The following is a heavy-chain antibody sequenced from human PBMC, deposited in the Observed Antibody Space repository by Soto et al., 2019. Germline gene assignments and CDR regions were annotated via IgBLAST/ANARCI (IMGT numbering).Heavy chain of an antibody. CDR3: ARQSPTPGYYYFSYGMDV. Sequence: GESLKISCKASGYIFTLYWIGWVRQMPGKGLEWVGIIYPGDSDTRYSPSFQGQVTISADKSISTASLQWSSLKASDTAVYYCARQSPTPGYYYFSYGMDVWGHGTTVTVSS. D-gene: IGHD4-17*01. CDR2: IYPGDSDT. CDR1: GYIFTLYW. V-gene: IGHV5-51*01. J-gene: IGHJ6*02.